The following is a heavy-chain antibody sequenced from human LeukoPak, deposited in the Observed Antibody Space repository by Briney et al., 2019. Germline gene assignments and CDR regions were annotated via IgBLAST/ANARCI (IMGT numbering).Heavy chain of an antibody. CDR3: AKGKGNSYFDY. CDR2: VIGSGFTT. Sequence: PGGSLRLSCAASGFTFSSYGMHWVRQAPGKGLEWVSSVIGSGFTTHYADSVKGRFTISRDNSKNTLYLQMNSLRAEDTAVYYCAKGKGNSYFDYWGQGTLVTVSS. D-gene: IGHD2/OR15-2a*01. J-gene: IGHJ4*02. V-gene: IGHV3-23*01. CDR1: GFTFSSYG.